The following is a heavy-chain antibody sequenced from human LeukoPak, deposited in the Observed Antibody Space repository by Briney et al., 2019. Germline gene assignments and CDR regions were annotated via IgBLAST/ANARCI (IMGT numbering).Heavy chain of an antibody. Sequence: GAAVKVSCKASGRTFSSYAISWVRQAPGQGLEWMGGIIPVFGTANYAEKLQGRVTITADKSTSTAYMELSSLRSEDTAVYYCASVAVADNYYYYYMDVWGKGTTVTVSS. CDR2: IIPVFGTA. CDR1: GRTFSSYA. CDR3: ASVAVADNYYYYYMDV. V-gene: IGHV1-69*06. J-gene: IGHJ6*03. D-gene: IGHD6-19*01.